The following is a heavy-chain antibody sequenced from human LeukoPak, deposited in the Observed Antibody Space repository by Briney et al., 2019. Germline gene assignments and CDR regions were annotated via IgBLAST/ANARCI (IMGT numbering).Heavy chain of an antibody. CDR3: ARDRSGGSYFDY. V-gene: IGHV4-59*01. CDR2: MYYSGSS. D-gene: IGHD2-15*01. J-gene: IGHJ4*02. Sequence: SETLSLTCTVSGGSISNYYWSWLRQPPGKGLEWIGYMYYSGSSSYNPSLKSRVTISVDTSKNQFSLKMTSVTAADTAVYHCARDRSGGSYFDYWGQGTLVTVSS. CDR1: GGSISNYY.